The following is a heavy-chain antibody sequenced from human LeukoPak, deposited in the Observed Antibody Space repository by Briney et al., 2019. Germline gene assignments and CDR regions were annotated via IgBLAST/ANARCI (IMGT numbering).Heavy chain of an antibody. V-gene: IGHV1-18*01. CDR2: IIAYNGNT. Sequence: WIIAYNGNTNYAQKLQGRLTMTTDTSTSTAYMELRSLRSDDTAVYYCASSDSSGDWYFDLWGRGTLVTVSS. CDR3: ASSDSSGDWYFDL. D-gene: IGHD3-22*01. J-gene: IGHJ2*01.